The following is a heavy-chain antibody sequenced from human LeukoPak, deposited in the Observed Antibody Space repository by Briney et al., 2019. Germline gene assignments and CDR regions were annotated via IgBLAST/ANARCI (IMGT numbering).Heavy chain of an antibody. CDR1: GFTFYNYA. CDR2: TAGSGISK. D-gene: IGHD3-16*01. V-gene: IGHV3-23*01. J-gene: IGHJ4*02. Sequence: GGSLRLSCVASGFTFYNYAMSWVRQAPGRGLEWASSTAGSGISKDYADSVKGRFTISKDKSKNTLYLQMDNLRAEDTGVYFCARPPPFYYDGGVYPSASGGKGPLVTVSS. CDR3: ARPPPFYYDGGVYPSAS.